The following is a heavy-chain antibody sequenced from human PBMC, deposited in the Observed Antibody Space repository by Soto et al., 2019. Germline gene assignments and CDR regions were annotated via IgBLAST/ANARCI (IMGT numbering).Heavy chain of an antibody. Sequence: ASVKVSCKASGGTFSSYAISCVRQAPGQGLEWMGGIIPIFGTANYAQKFQGRVTITADESTSTAYMELSSLRSEDTAVYYCARVPPYCGGECYSTINDAFDIWGQGTMVTVSS. V-gene: IGHV1-69*13. J-gene: IGHJ3*02. CDR3: ARVPPYCGGECYSTINDAFDI. CDR1: GGTFSSYA. CDR2: IIPIFGTA. D-gene: IGHD2-21*01.